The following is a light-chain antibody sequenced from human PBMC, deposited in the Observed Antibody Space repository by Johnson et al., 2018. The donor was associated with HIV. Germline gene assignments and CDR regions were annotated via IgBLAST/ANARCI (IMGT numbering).Light chain of an antibody. CDR2: KNN. V-gene: IGLV1-51*02. Sequence: QSVLTQPPSVSAAPGQKVTISCSGSSSTIGNNYVSWYQVLPGTAPKLLIYKNNERPSGITDRFSGSKSGTSATLGITGLQTGDEAEYYCGTWDNRLNTGGVCGAGTKVTVL. CDR3: GTWDNRLNTGGV. CDR1: SSTIGNNY. J-gene: IGLJ1*01.